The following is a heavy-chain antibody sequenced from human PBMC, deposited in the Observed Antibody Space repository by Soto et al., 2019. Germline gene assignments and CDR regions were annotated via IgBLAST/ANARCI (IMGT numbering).Heavy chain of an antibody. D-gene: IGHD6-13*01. CDR3: ARVQLVKETWFDP. J-gene: IGHJ5*02. Sequence: SETLSLTCTVSGGSISSYYWSWIRQPPGKGLEWIGYIYFTGSTNSNSSLKSRVTMSVDTSRNQFSLKLTSVTAADTAVYYCARVQLVKETWFDPWGQGTLVTVSS. V-gene: IGHV4-59*01. CDR2: IYFTGST. CDR1: GGSISSYY.